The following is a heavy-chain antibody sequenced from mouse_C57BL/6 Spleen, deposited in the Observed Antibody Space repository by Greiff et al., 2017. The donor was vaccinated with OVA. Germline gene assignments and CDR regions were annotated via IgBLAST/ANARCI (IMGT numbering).Heavy chain of an antibody. CDR1: GYTFTDYY. CDR2: INPNNGGT. V-gene: IGHV1-26*01. J-gene: IGHJ4*01. CDR3: ARSGGYDPHYYAMDY. Sequence: EVQLQQSGPELVKPGASVKISCKASGYTFTDYYMNWVKQSHGKSLEWIGDINPNNGGTSYNQKFKGKATFTVDKSSSTAYMELRSLTAEDSAVYYCARSGGYDPHYYAMDYWGQGTSVTVSS. D-gene: IGHD2-2*01.